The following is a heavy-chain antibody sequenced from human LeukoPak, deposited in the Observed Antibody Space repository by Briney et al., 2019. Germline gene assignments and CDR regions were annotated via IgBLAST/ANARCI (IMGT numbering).Heavy chain of an antibody. CDR3: ARCSGYSGYDRLNWFDPWGQGTLRFDP. D-gene: IGHD5-12*01. J-gene: IGHJ5*02. CDR1: GGTFSSYA. V-gene: IGHV1-18*01. Sequence: ASVKVSCKASGGTFSSYAISWVRQAPGQGLEWMGWINAYNGNTNYAQKLQGRVTMTTDTSTSTAYMELRSLRSDDTAVYYCARCSGYSGYDRLNWFDPWGQGTLRFDPWGQGTLVTVSS. CDR2: INAYNGNT.